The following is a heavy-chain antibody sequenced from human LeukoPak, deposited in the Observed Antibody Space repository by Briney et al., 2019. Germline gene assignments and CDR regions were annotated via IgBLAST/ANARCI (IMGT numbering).Heavy chain of an antibody. V-gene: IGHV3-23*01. CDR3: AKSQWLAHY. CDR1: GFTFGDYP. J-gene: IGHJ4*02. CDR2: ISGSGGST. D-gene: IGHD6-19*01. Sequence: GGSLRLSCTTSGFTFGDYPMSWVRQAPGKGLEWVSAISGSGGSTYYADSVKGRFTISRDNSKNTLYLQMNSLRAEDTAVYYCAKSQWLAHYWGQGTLVTVSS.